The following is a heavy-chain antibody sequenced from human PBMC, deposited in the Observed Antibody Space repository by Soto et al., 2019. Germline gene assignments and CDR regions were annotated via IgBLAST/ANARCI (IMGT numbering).Heavy chain of an antibody. Sequence: SETLSLTCTVSGGSISPYYWSWIRQPPRKGLEWIGYIYYSGNTEYNPSLKSRVTISVDTSKNQFSLKLSSVTAADTAVYYCARDWHYYDSSGYPRVYGMDVWGQGTTVTVSS. CDR2: IYYSGNT. CDR3: ARDWHYYDSSGYPRVYGMDV. CDR1: GGSISPYY. V-gene: IGHV4-59*01. D-gene: IGHD3-22*01. J-gene: IGHJ6*02.